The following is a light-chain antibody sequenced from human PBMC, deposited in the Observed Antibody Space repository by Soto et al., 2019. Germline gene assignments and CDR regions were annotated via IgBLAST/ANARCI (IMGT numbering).Light chain of an antibody. V-gene: IGKV1-9*01. CDR3: QQFKSYPIT. CDR1: QGISSD. CDR2: AAS. J-gene: IGKJ5*01. Sequence: IQFTQSPSSLSASVGDRVTITCRASQGISSDLAWYQQNKGKAPKLLIYAASTLQNGVPSTFRGRGSGTEFTLTISSLQPEDFSTYYCQQFKSYPITFGQGTRLEIK.